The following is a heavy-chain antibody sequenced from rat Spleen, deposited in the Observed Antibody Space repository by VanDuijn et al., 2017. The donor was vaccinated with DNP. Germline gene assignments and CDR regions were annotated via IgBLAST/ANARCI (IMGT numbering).Heavy chain of an antibody. CDR2: IWSDGNT. J-gene: IGHJ1*01. V-gene: IGHV2-1*01. CDR3: TRRGYYYVDWYWYFDF. CDR1: GFSLTSNS. Sequence: QVQLQESGPGLVQPSQTLSLTCTVSGFSLTSNSVHWVRQPPGKGLEWGGAIWSDGNTDYHSPLKSRLSISRDTSKSQVFLKMNSLQTEDTAIYFCTRRGYYYVDWYWYFDFWGPGTMVTVSS. D-gene: IGHD1-12*02.